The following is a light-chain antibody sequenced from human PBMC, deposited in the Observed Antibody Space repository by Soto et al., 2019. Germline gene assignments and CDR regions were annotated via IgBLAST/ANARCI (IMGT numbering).Light chain of an antibody. CDR2: DVT. Sequence: QSALTQSRSVSGSPGQSVTISCTGTSSDVGGYNFVSWFQQYPGKAPKLIIYDVTKRPSGVPDRFSGSKSGSTASLTISGLQTDDEADYYCCSYAGSYTHVFGTGTKVTDL. CDR3: CSYAGSYTHV. J-gene: IGLJ1*01. CDR1: SSDVGGYNF. V-gene: IGLV2-11*01.